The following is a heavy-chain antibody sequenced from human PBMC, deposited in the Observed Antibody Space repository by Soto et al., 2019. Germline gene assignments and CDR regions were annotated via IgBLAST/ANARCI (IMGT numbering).Heavy chain of an antibody. CDR2: MSHRGTT. D-gene: IGHD5-12*01. V-gene: IGHV4-4*02. CDR3: ARLGYSNAWPDY. CDR1: GDSISRSNW. J-gene: IGHJ4*02. Sequence: SETLSLTCAVSGDSISRSNWWSWVRQPPGKGLEWIGEMSHRGTTNYNPSLKSRVTISVYKSKNQFSLKLRSVTAADTAVYFCARLGYSNAWPDYWGQGTLVT.